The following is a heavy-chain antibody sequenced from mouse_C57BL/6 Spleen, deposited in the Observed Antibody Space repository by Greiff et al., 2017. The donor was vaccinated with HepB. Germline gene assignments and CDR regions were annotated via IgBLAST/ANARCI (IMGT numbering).Heavy chain of an antibody. CDR1: GYTFTSYW. D-gene: IGHD2-5*01. CDR2: IDPSDSYT. V-gene: IGHV1-69*01. J-gene: IGHJ2*01. Sequence: VKLQQPGAELVMPGASVKLSCKASGYTFTSYWMHWVKQRPGQGLEWIGEIDPSDSYTNYNQKFKGKSTLTVDKSSSTAYMQLSSLTSEDSAVYYCARAYYSNHDYWGQGTTLTVSS. CDR3: ARAYYSNHDY.